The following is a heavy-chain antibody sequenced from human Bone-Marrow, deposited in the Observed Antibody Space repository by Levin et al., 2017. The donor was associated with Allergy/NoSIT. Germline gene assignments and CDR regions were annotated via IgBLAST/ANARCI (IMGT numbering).Heavy chain of an antibody. CDR2: IYNSGSA. J-gene: IGHJ4*02. V-gene: IGHV4-30-4*01. Sequence: PSETLSLTCTVSGGSIRSGDYYWTWIRQPPGTGLEWIGYIYNSGSAYYNASLKSRLTISLDTAKNQFSLNLSSVTGADTAVYYCARATTWAPQLDDWGRGTLVTVSS. D-gene: IGHD1-14*01. CDR3: ARATTWAPQLDD. CDR1: GGSIRSGDYY.